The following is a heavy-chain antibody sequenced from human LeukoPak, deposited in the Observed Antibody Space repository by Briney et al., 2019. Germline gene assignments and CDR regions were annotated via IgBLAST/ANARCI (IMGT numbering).Heavy chain of an antibody. D-gene: IGHD6-19*01. CDR2: IYPGDSDT. J-gene: IGHJ6*02. CDR3: ARRLAVAGRGYYGMDV. CDR1: GYRFASYW. Sequence: GESLKISCKGSGYRFASYWIGWVRQMPGKSLEWMGNIYPGDSDTRYSPPFQGQVTISADKSINTAYLQWSSLKASDSAMYYCARRLAVAGRGYYGMDVWGQGTTVTVSS. V-gene: IGHV5-51*01.